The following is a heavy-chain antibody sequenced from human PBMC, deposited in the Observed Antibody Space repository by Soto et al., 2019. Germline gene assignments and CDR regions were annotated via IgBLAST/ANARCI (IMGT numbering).Heavy chain of an antibody. CDR3: GRIAVAGTWGY. CDR1: GFTFSSYG. V-gene: IGHV3-30*03. D-gene: IGHD6-19*01. Sequence: QVQLVESGGGVVQPGRSLRLSCAASGFTFSSYGMHWVRQAPGKGLEWVAVISYDGSNKYYADSVKGRFTISRDNSKNTLYLQMNSLRAEDTAVYYCGRIAVAGTWGYWGQGTLVTVSS. J-gene: IGHJ4*02. CDR2: ISYDGSNK.